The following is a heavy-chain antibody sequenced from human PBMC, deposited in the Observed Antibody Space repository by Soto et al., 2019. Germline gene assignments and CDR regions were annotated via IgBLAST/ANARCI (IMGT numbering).Heavy chain of an antibody. CDR2: INPNSGGT. CDR3: ARGVTLIYYDSSEDWFDP. V-gene: IGHV1-2*04. D-gene: IGHD3-22*01. CDR1: GYTFTGYY. Sequence: QVQLVQSGAEVKKPGASVKVSCKASGYTFTGYYMHWVRQAPGQGLEWMGWINPNSGGTNYAQKFQGWVTMTRDTSISTAYMELSRLRSDDTAVYYCARGVTLIYYDSSEDWFDPWGQGTLVTVSS. J-gene: IGHJ5*02.